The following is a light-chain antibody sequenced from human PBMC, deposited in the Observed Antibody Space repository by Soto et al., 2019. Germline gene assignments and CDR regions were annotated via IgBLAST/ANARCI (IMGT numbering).Light chain of an antibody. Sequence: EKVMTQSPATLSVSPGEKATPSRRASQSVSSNLAWYQQKPGQAPRLLIYGASTRATDIPARFSGSGSGTEFTLTISNLQSEDFAVYYCQQFNDWPRTFGQGTKVDIK. CDR3: QQFNDWPRT. J-gene: IGKJ1*01. CDR2: GAS. CDR1: QSVSSN. V-gene: IGKV3-15*01.